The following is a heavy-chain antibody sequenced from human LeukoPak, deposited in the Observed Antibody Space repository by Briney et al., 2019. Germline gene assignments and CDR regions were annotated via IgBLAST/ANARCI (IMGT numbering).Heavy chain of an antibody. Sequence: PGGSLRLSCAASGFTFSNAWMSWVRQAPGKGLEWVGRIKSKTDGGTTDYAAPVKGRFTISRDDSKNTLYLQMNSLRTEHTAVYYCTTSPTDPPFDYWGQGTLVTVSS. CDR1: GFTFSNAW. J-gene: IGHJ4*02. CDR2: IKSKTDGGTT. V-gene: IGHV3-15*01. CDR3: TTSPTDPPFDY.